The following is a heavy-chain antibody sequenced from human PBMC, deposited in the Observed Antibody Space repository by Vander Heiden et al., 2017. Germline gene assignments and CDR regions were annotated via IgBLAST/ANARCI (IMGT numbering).Heavy chain of an antibody. D-gene: IGHD3-10*01. CDR3: AKRITMVRGVKTYYYYGMDV. V-gene: IGHV1-69*01. Sequence: QVQLVPSGAEVKKPGSSVKVSCKASGGTFSSYANSWVRQAPGQGLEWMGGIIPIFGTANYAQKFQGRVTITADESTSTAYMELSSLRSEDTAVYYCAKRITMVRGVKTYYYYGMDVWGQGTTVTVSS. J-gene: IGHJ6*02. CDR2: IIPIFGTA. CDR1: GGTFSSYA.